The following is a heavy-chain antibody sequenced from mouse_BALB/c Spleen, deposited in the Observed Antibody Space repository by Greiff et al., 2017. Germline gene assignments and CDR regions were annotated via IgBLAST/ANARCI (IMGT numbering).Heavy chain of an antibody. CDR2: IWAGGST. Sequence: VKVVESGPGLVAPSQSLSITCTVSGFSLTSYGVHWVRQPPGKGLEWLGVIWAGGSTNYNSALMSRLSISKDNSKSQVFLKMNSLQTDDTAMYYCARGYYGTLYAMDYWGQGTSVTVSS. J-gene: IGHJ4*01. CDR3: ARGYYGTLYAMDY. CDR1: GFSLTSYG. D-gene: IGHD2-1*01. V-gene: IGHV2-9*02.